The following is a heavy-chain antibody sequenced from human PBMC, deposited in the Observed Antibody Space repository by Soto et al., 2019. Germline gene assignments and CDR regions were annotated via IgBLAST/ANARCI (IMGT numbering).Heavy chain of an antibody. CDR3: ARDWRYCTSTSCSNY. J-gene: IGHJ4*02. CDR1: GGSVSSGSYQ. CDR2: IYYTGST. D-gene: IGHD2-2*01. V-gene: IGHV4-61*01. Sequence: QVQLQESGPGLVKPSETLSLTCTVTGGSVSSGSYQWSWIRQPPGKGLEVIGYIYYTGSTNYNPSLKSRATISVDTSKNQFPLKLSSVTAADTAVYYCARDWRYCTSTSCSNYWGQGTLVTVS.